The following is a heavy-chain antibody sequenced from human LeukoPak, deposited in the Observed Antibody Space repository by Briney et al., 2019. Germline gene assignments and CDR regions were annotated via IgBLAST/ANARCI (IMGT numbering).Heavy chain of an antibody. Sequence: GGSLRLSXAASGFTFSRYGMHWVRQAPGKGLELVAFIRFDGSNKYYADSVKGRFTISRDNSKNTLHLQMSSLRGEDTAVYYCAKDFTYAVAGRGDFDYWGQGTLVTVSS. CDR3: AKDFTYAVAGRGDFDY. V-gene: IGHV3-30*02. D-gene: IGHD6-19*01. CDR2: IRFDGSNK. CDR1: GFTFSRYG. J-gene: IGHJ4*02.